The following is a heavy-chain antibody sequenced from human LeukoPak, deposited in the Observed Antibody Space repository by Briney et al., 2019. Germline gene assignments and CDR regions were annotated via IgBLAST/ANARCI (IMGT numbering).Heavy chain of an antibody. Sequence: KPSETLSLTCAVYGGSFSGYYWSWIRQPPGKGLEWIGEINHSGSTNYNPSLKSRVTISVDTSKNQFSLKLSSVTAADTAVYYCARSGAYGWFDPWGQGTLVTVSS. V-gene: IGHV4-34*01. CDR2: INHSGST. CDR3: ARSGAYGWFDP. J-gene: IGHJ5*02. D-gene: IGHD2-21*01. CDR1: GGSFSGYY.